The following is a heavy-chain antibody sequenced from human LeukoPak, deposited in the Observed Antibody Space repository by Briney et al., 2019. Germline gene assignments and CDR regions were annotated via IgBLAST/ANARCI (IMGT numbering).Heavy chain of an antibody. D-gene: IGHD3-10*01. V-gene: IGHV3-30*04. CDR1: GFTFSSYA. CDR2: ISYDGSNK. CDR3: ARDNMVRGVIIYYYYGMDV. Sequence: GRSLRLSCAASGFTFSSYAMHWVRQAPGKGLEWVAVISYDGSNKYYADSVKGRLTISRDNSKNTLYLQMNSLRAEDTAVYYCARDNMVRGVIIYYYYGMDVWGKGTTVTVSS. J-gene: IGHJ6*04.